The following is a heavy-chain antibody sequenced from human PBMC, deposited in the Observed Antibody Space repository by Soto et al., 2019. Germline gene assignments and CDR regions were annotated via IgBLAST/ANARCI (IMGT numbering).Heavy chain of an antibody. CDR1: GYTFTSYG. D-gene: IGHD2-21*02. CDR3: AVPELTSPAYCGGDCSSLGGYYGMDV. J-gene: IGHJ6*02. V-gene: IGHV1-18*04. CDR2: ISAYNGNT. Sequence: ASVKVSCKASGYTFTSYGISWVRQAPGQGLEWMGWISAYNGNTNYAQKLQGRVTMTTDTSTSTAYMELRSLRSDDTAVYYCAVPELTSPAYCGGDCSSLGGYYGMDVWGQGTTVTVS.